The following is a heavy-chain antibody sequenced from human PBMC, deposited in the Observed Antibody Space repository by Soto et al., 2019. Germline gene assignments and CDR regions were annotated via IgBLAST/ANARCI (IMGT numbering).Heavy chain of an antibody. Sequence: PGGSLRLSCAASGFTFRDYAMNWVRQTPGKGLEWVSLISKSGDRTYYADSVKGRFTISRDNSKNTLFLQMNSLRADDTALYYCVSRHLVTDDTLQPLLYFDYRGQGTLVTVSS. CDR2: ISKSGDRT. CDR3: VSRHLVTDDTLQPLLYFDY. J-gene: IGHJ4*02. D-gene: IGHD2-2*01. V-gene: IGHV3-23*01. CDR1: GFTFRDYA.